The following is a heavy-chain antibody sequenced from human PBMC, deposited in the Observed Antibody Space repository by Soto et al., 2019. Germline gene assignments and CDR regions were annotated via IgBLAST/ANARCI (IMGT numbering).Heavy chain of an antibody. CDR3: ARSRSEWTYDGRGHVDYSSRGTPDP. Sequence: SETLSLTCTGSSASITRSRHYWNWIRQPPGKGLEWIGNMYYSGRTYYNLSLKSRVTISVDTSKNQLSLELSSVTAADTAMYYCARSRSEWTYDGRGHVDYSSRGTPDP. D-gene: IGHD3-16*01. CDR1: SASITRSRHY. CDR2: MYYSGRT. J-gene: IGHJ5*02. V-gene: IGHV4-39*01.